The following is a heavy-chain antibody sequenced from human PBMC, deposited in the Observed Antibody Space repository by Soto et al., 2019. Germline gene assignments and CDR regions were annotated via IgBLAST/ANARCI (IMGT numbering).Heavy chain of an antibody. CDR1: GGTFSSYA. D-gene: IGHD2-2*01. J-gene: IGHJ6*02. CDR2: IIPIPGTA. V-gene: IGHV1-69*01. CDR3: ARSQGSSTSLEIYYYYYYGMDV. Sequence: QVQLVQSGAEVKKPGSSVKVSCKASGGTFSSYAISWVRQAPGQGLEWMGGIIPIPGTANYAQKFQGRLTITADESTSTVSMELSSLRSEDTAVYFCARSQGSSTSLEIYYYYYYGMDVWGQGTTVTVSS.